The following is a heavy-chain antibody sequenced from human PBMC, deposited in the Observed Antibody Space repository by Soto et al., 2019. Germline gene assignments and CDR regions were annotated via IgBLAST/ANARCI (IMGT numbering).Heavy chain of an antibody. D-gene: IGHD1-7*01. CDR3: EKDQLGGARELITKYCDMDV. J-gene: IGHJ6*02. CDR1: GFTFSSYG. Sequence: QVQLVESGGGVVQPGRSLRLSCAASGFTFSSYGMHWVRQAPGKGLERVAVISYDGSNKYHADSVKGRFTISRDNSKKTRYLQINGLRAEETAVYYCEKDQLGGARELITKYCDMDVWGQGTMVTVSS. V-gene: IGHV3-30*18. CDR2: ISYDGSNK.